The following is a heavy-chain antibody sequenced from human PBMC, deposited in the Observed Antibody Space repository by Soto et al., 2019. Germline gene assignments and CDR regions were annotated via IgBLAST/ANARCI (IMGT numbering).Heavy chain of an antibody. D-gene: IGHD6-13*01. CDR2: ISWNSGSI. V-gene: IGHV3-9*01. J-gene: IGHJ6*03. Sequence: EVQLVESGGGLVQPGRSLRLSCAASGFTFDDYAMHWVRQAPGKGLEWVSGISWNSGSIGYADSVKGRFTISRDNAKNSLYLQMNSLRAEDTALYYCAKDRYSSSWYLMDVWGKGTTVTVSS. CDR1: GFTFDDYA. CDR3: AKDRYSSSWYLMDV.